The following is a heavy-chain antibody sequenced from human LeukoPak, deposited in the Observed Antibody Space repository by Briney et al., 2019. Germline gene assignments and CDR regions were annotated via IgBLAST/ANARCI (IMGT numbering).Heavy chain of an antibody. CDR2: IYYSGST. J-gene: IGHJ4*02. D-gene: IGHD3-22*01. CDR3: ARTHNNHYYHSNTRSAWGQMAIDY. CDR1: GGSISSSSYY. Sequence: SETLSLTCTVSGGSISSSSYYWGWIRQPPGKGLEWIGSIYYSGSTYYNPSLKSRVTISVDTSKNQFSLKLSSVTAADTAVYYCARTHNNHYYHSNTRSAWGQMAIDYWGQGTLVTVSS. V-gene: IGHV4-39*07.